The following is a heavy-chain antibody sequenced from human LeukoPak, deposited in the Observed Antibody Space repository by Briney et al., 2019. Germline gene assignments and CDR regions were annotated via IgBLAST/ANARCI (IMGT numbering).Heavy chain of an antibody. D-gene: IGHD4-23*01. V-gene: IGHV4-61*02. CDR3: ARGLGVVNFDF. CDR1: GGSISSDNYY. CDR2: IYTTGST. Sequence: PSQTLSLTCTVSGGSISSDNYYWSWIRQPAGKGLEWIGRIYTTGSTNYNPSLKSRVTISVDTSKNQFSLNPSSATAADTAVYYCARGLGVVNFDFWGQGTLVTVSS. J-gene: IGHJ4*02.